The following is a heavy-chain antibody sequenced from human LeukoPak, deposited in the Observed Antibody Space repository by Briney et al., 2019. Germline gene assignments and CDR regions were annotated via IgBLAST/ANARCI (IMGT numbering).Heavy chain of an antibody. CDR2: INHSGST. CDR1: GGSFSGYY. D-gene: IGHD6-13*01. Sequence: PSETLSLTCAVYGGSFSGYYWGWIRQPPGKELEWIGEINHSGSTNYNPSLKSRVTISVDTSKNQFSLKLSSVTAADTAVYYCASIGYLLDYWGQGTLVTVSS. V-gene: IGHV4-34*01. CDR3: ASIGYLLDY. J-gene: IGHJ4*02.